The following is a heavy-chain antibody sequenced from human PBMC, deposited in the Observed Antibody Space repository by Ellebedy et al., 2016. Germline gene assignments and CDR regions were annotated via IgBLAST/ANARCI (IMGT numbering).Heavy chain of an antibody. CDR2: IIPIFGTA. J-gene: IGHJ6*02. Sequence: SVKVSXKASGGTFSSYAISWVRQAPGQGLEWMGGIIPIFGTANYAQKFQGRVTITADESTSTAYMELSSLRSEDTAVYYCAREWFDDYYGMDVWGQGTTVTVSS. V-gene: IGHV1-69*13. D-gene: IGHD3-10*01. CDR1: GGTFSSYA. CDR3: AREWFDDYYGMDV.